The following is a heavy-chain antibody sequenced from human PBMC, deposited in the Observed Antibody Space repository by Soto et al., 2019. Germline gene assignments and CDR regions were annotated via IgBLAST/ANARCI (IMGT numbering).Heavy chain of an antibody. V-gene: IGHV3-9*01. Sequence: EVQLVESGGGLVQPGKSRRLSCVASGFTFDDCSMHWVRQAPGKGLEWVSGISWDSGTIGYADSVKGRFSISRDGAKNSLYLQMNSLRVEDAALYYCVQGRYPTMASPLDHWGQGTLVTVSS. D-gene: IGHD5-12*01. CDR2: ISWDSGTI. J-gene: IGHJ5*02. CDR3: VQGRYPTMASPLDH. CDR1: GFTFDDCS.